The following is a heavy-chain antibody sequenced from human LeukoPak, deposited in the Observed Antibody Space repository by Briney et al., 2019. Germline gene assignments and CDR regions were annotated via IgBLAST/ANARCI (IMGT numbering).Heavy chain of an antibody. J-gene: IGHJ4*02. CDR1: GFSFSSYN. CDR3: ARRYGSGSSGTFDY. CDR2: IYYSGST. V-gene: IGHV4-59*01. D-gene: IGHD3-10*01. Sequence: GSLRLSCAVSGFSFSSYNMNWVRQAPGKGLEWIAYIYYSGSTNYNPSLKSRVTISVDTSKNQFSLKLSSVTAADTAVYYCARRYGSGSSGTFDYWGQGTLVTVSS.